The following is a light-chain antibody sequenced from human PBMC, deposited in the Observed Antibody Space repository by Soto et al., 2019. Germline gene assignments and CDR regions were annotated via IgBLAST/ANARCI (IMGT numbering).Light chain of an antibody. J-gene: IGKJ4*02. Sequence: DIQMTQSPSTLSASVGDRVTITCRASQGISNWLSWYQQRPGKAPNLLINDASNLQSGVPSRLSGSGSGREFTLTVSGLQPDDFATYYCQQYDTYPLTFGGRTKAEI. CDR1: QGISNW. CDR2: DAS. V-gene: IGKV1-5*01. CDR3: QQYDTYPLT.